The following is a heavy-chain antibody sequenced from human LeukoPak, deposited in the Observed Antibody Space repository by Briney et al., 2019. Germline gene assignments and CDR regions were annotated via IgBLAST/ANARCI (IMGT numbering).Heavy chain of an antibody. Sequence: PGGSLRLSCAASGFTFSSYYMGWVRQAPGKGLVWVSRINSDGSSTNYADSVKGRFTISRDNAKNTLYLQMNSLRAEDTAVYYCTRGSYYGMDVWGQGTTLTVSS. CDR1: GFTFSSYY. CDR3: TRGSYYGMDV. CDR2: INSDGSST. J-gene: IGHJ6*02. V-gene: IGHV3-74*01.